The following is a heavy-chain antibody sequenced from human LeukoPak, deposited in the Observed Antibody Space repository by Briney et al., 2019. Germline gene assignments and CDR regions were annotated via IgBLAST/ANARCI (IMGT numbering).Heavy chain of an antibody. CDR3: ARERVRFLEWDHWHDAFDI. CDR1: GGSISSSSYF. V-gene: IGHV4-39*07. CDR2: IYYSGST. D-gene: IGHD3-3*01. Sequence: SETLSLTCTVSGGSISSSSYFWGWIRQPPGKGLEWIGSIYYSGSTYYNPSLKSRVTLSVDTSKNQFSLKLSSVTAADTAVYYCARERVRFLEWDHWHDAFDIWGQGTMVTVSS. J-gene: IGHJ3*02.